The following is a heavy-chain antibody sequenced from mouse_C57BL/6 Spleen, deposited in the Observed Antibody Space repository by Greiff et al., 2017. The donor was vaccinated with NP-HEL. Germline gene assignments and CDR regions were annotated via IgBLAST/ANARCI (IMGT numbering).Heavy chain of an antibody. V-gene: IGHV5-4*01. J-gene: IGHJ2*01. CDR1: GFTFSSYA. CDR3: ARPYDYDGGYFDY. Sequence: EVQGVESGGGLVKPGGSLKLSCAASGFTFSSYAMSWVRQTPEKRLEWVATISDGGSYTYYPDNVKGRFTISRDNAKNNLYLQMSHLKSEDTAMYYCARPYDYDGGYFDYWGQGTTLTVSS. D-gene: IGHD2-4*01. CDR2: ISDGGSYT.